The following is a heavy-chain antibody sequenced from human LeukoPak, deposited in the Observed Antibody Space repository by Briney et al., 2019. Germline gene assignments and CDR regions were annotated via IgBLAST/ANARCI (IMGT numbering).Heavy chain of an antibody. CDR1: GGSFSGYY. CDR2: INHSGST. D-gene: IGHD6-13*01. Sequence: SETLSLTCAVYGGSFSGYYWTWIRQPPGKGLEWIGEINHSGSTNNNPSLKSRLTISVDTSKNQFSLKLSTVTAADTAVYYCARGRYELLSIAAAGREYWFDPWGQGTLVTVSS. V-gene: IGHV4-34*01. J-gene: IGHJ5*02. CDR3: ARGRYELLSIAAAGREYWFDP.